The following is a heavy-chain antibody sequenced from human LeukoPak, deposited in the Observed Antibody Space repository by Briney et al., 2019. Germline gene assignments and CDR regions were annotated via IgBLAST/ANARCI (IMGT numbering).Heavy chain of an antibody. D-gene: IGHD3-9*01. CDR1: GFTVSSNY. V-gene: IGHV3-66*01. J-gene: IGHJ3*02. Sequence: GGSLRLSCAASGFTVSSNYMSWVRQAPGKGLEWVSVIYSGGSTYYADSVKGRFTISRDNSKNTLYLQMNSLRAEDTAVYYCAGLRRPDFDWLLPHDAFDIWGQGTMVTVSS. CDR3: AGLRRPDFDWLLPHDAFDI. CDR2: IYSGGST.